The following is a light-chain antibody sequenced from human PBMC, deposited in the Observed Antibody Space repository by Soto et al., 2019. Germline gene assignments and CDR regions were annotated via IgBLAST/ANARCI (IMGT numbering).Light chain of an antibody. CDR1: SSDVGGYNY. J-gene: IGLJ2*01. Sequence: QSALTQPASVSGSPGQSITISCTGTSSDVGGYNYVSWYQQHPGKAPKLMIYDVSNRPSGVSNRFSGSKSGNTASLTISGLQAEDEADYYCISYTSSSTLVFGGGTQLTVL. V-gene: IGLV2-14*01. CDR3: ISYTSSSTLV. CDR2: DVS.